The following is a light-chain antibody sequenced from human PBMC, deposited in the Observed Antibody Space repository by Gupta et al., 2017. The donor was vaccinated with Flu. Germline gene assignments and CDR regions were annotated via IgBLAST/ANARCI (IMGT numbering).Light chain of an antibody. CDR1: QSISRN. CDR3: QQKYSTPWT. Sequence: DIEVTQSQSSLSASVGDRVTITCRVSQSISRNLNWYQQKPGKAPSLLIYSASSLQSGVPARFSGSGSGTYFTLTIRSRQPEDFVTYYCQQKYSTPWTFGQGTKVEIK. J-gene: IGKJ1*01. CDR2: SAS. V-gene: IGKV1-39*01.